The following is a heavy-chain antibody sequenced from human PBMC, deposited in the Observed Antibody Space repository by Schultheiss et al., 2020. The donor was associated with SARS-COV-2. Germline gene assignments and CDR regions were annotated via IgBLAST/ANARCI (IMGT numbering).Heavy chain of an antibody. D-gene: IGHD2-15*01. V-gene: IGHV3-23*01. CDR2: ISGSGGST. J-gene: IGHJ4*02. Sequence: GGSLRLSCAASGFTFSSYAMSWVRQAPGKGLEWVSAISGSGGSTYYADSVKGRFTISRDNAKNSLYLQMNSLRAGDTAVYYCASGTLGYCSGGSCRGRDYWGQGTLVTVSS. CDR1: GFTFSSYA. CDR3: ASGTLGYCSGGSCRGRDY.